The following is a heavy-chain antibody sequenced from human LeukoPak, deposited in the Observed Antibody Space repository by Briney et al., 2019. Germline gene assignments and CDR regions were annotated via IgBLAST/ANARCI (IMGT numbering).Heavy chain of an antibody. CDR1: GFTFSSYS. D-gene: IGHD4-17*01. J-gene: IGHJ5*02. CDR3: ARASLYGDYPLYWFDP. CDR2: ISSSSSTI. V-gene: IGHV3-48*04. Sequence: GGSLRRSCAASGFTFSSYSMNWVRQAPGKGLEWVSYISSSSSTIYYADSVKGRFTISRDNAKNSLYLQMNSLRAEDTAVYYCARASLYGDYPLYWFDPWGQGTLVTVSS.